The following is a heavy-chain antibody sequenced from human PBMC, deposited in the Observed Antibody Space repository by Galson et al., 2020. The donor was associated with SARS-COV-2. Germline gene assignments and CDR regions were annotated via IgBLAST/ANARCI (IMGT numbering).Heavy chain of an antibody. CDR3: ARGGSGSLDH. V-gene: IGHV3-74*01. CDR2: ITSDGSIT. Sequence: GESLKISCAAPGFTFNNYWMHWVRQAPGKGLGWVSHITSDGSITPYAGSVKGRFTISRDNAKNTLYLQMNSLRAEDTAVYYCARGGSGSLDHWGQGTLVTVSS. J-gene: IGHJ5*02. D-gene: IGHD3-10*01. CDR1: GFTFNNYW.